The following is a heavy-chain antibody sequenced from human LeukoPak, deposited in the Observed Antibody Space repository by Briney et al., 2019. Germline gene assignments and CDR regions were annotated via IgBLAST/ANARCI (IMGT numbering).Heavy chain of an antibody. CDR1: GFTFSSYW. CDR2: IKQDGSEK. D-gene: IGHD3-10*01. Sequence: GSLRLSCAASGFTFSSYWMSWVRQAPGKGLEWVANIKQDGSEKYYVDSVKGRFTISRDNAKNSLYLQMNSLRAEDTAVYYCARDHYGSGNYYPYFDYWGQGTLVTVSS. V-gene: IGHV3-7*01. J-gene: IGHJ4*02. CDR3: ARDHYGSGNYYPYFDY.